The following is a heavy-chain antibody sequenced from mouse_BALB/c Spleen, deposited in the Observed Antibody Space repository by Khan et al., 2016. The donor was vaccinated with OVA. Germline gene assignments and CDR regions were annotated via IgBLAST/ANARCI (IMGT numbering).Heavy chain of an antibody. CDR3: ARSHLLWVYAMDY. J-gene: IGHJ4*01. V-gene: IGHV1S34*01. CDR2: ISCYNGAT. D-gene: IGHD2-1*01. CDR1: GYSFTGYY. Sequence: LVKTGASVKISCKASGYSFTGYYMHWVKQSHGKSLEWIGYISCYNGATTYNQKFKGKATFTVDTSSSTAYMQFNSLTSEDSAFYFCARSHLLWVYAMDYWGQGTSVTVSS.